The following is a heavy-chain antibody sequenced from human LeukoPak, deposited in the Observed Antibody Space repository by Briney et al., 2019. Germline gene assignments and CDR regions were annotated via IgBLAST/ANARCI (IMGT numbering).Heavy chain of an antibody. D-gene: IGHD2-15*01. Sequence: GGSLRLSCAASGFTFSSYAMSWVRQAPGKGLEWVSGISTSGISTYYADSVKGRFTISRDNAKNSLYLQMNSLRAEDTAVYYCARARKSYCSGGSCYDLGYWGQGTLVTVSS. CDR3: ARARKSYCSGGSCYDLGY. V-gene: IGHV3-23*01. CDR2: ISTSGIST. CDR1: GFTFSSYA. J-gene: IGHJ4*02.